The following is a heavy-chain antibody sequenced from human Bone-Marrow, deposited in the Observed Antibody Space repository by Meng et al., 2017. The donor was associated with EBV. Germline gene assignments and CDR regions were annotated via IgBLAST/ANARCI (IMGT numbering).Heavy chain of an antibody. J-gene: IGHJ4*02. CDR1: GFTFGDHY. D-gene: IGHD4-17*01. V-gene: IGHV3-72*01. CDR3: ATLTTVTGNYDY. CDR2: SRNRPNSYTT. Sequence: EVPLVESGGGLVHPGGSLRLSFAASGFTFGDHYIDWVRQAPGKGLEWVGRSRNRPNSYTTDYAASVKGRFTLSRDDSKSSLYLQMNSLKTEDTAAYYCATLTTVTGNYDYWGQGTLVTVSS.